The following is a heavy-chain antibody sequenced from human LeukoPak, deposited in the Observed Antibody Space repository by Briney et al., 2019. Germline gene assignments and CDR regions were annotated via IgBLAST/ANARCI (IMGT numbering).Heavy chain of an antibody. Sequence: SETLSLTCAVSGGSISSGGYSWSWIRQPPGKGLEWIGYIYHSGSTYYNPSLKSRVTISVDRSKNQFSLKLSSATAADTAVYYCARGGIVLDYWGQGTLVTVSS. CDR3: ARGGIVLDY. D-gene: IGHD2/OR15-2a*01. V-gene: IGHV4-30-2*01. CDR2: IYHSGST. J-gene: IGHJ4*02. CDR1: GGSISSGGYS.